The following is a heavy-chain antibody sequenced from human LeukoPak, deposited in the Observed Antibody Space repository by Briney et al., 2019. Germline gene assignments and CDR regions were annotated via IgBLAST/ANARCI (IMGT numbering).Heavy chain of an antibody. J-gene: IGHJ4*02. V-gene: IGHV3-23*01. D-gene: IGHD2-21*01. CDR1: GFNFGGYS. CDR2: VLSGGGST. Sequence: PGGSLRLSCEGSGFNFGGYSMSWVRQAPGKGLEWVSGVLSGGGSTYYADAVKGRFTISRDNSRSTLYLQMNSLRAEDTAVYYCAKDAIYGDGYWEFDYWGQRTLVTLSS. CDR3: AKDAIYGDGYWEFDY.